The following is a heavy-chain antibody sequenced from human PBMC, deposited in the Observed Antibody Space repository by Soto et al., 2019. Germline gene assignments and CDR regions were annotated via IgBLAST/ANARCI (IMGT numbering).Heavy chain of an antibody. Sequence: SETLSLTCTVSGGSISSGDYYRSWIRQPPGKGLEWIGYIYYSGTTYYNPSLRSRVTMSVDTSKNQFSLKLSSVTAADTAVYYCARKYYDSSGYPVIDYWGQGTLVTVSS. CDR2: IYYSGTT. J-gene: IGHJ4*02. D-gene: IGHD3-22*01. V-gene: IGHV4-30-4*01. CDR1: GGSISSGDYY. CDR3: ARKYYDSSGYPVIDY.